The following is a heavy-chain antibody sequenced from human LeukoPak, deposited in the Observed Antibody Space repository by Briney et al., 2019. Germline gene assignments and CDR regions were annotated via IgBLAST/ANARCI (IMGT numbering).Heavy chain of an antibody. CDR2: IYTSGST. D-gene: IGHD4-17*01. V-gene: IGHV4-61*02. CDR3: ATSATVTTPKWFDP. Sequence: SETLSLTCTVSGGSISSGSYYWSWIRQPAGKGLEWIGRIYTSGSTNYNPSLKSRVTISVDTSKNQFSLKLSSVTAADTAVYYCATSATVTTPKWFDPWGQGTLVTVSS. J-gene: IGHJ5*02. CDR1: GGSISSGSYY.